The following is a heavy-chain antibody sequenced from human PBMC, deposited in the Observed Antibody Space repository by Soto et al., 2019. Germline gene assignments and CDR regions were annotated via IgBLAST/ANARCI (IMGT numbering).Heavy chain of an antibody. J-gene: IGHJ6*02. CDR3: ARGGASGELLYPGFRYYYNGMDV. CDR2: IIPIFGTA. D-gene: IGHD3-10*01. Sequence: SVKVSCKASGGTFSSYAISWVRQAPGQGLEWMGGIIPIFGTANYAQKFQGRVTITANESTSTACMELSSLRSEDTAVYYCARGGASGELLYPGFRYYYNGMDVWGQGTTVTVSS. V-gene: IGHV1-69*13. CDR1: GGTFSSYA.